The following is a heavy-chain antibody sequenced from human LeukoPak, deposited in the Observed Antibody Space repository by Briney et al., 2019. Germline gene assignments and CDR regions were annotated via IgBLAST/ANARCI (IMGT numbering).Heavy chain of an antibody. CDR3: ARDSQRGIVVVTAIPDAFDI. V-gene: IGHV3-21*01. CDR1: GFTFSSYS. CDR2: ISSSSYI. J-gene: IGHJ3*02. D-gene: IGHD2-21*02. Sequence: GGSLRLSCAASGFTFSSYSRNWVRQAPGKGLEWVSPISSSSYIYYADSVKGRFTISRDNAKNSLYLQMNSLRAEDTAVYYCARDSQRGIVVVTAIPDAFDIWGQGTMVTVSS.